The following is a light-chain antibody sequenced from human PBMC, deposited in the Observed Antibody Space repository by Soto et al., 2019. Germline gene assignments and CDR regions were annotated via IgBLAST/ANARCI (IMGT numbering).Light chain of an antibody. Sequence: QSVLTQPASVSGSPGQSSTISCTGTSSDIGAYNFVSWYQQHPGKAPKLMLYDVNIRPSGVSNRFSGSKSGNTASLTISGLHAEDEADYYCTSWTTSTTMIFGGRTKLTVL. CDR1: SSDIGAYNF. CDR2: DVN. V-gene: IGLV2-14*03. CDR3: TSWTTSTTMI. J-gene: IGLJ2*01.